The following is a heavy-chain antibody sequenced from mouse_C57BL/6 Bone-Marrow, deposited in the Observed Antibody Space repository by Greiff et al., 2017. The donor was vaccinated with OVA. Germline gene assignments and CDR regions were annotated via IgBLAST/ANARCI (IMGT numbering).Heavy chain of an antibody. Sequence: EVQLQQSGPELVKPGASVKISCKASGYTFTDYYMNWVKQSHGKSLEWIGDINPNNGGTSYNQKFKGKATLTVDKSSSTAYMELRSLTSEDSAVYYCARLNYGSEGGWYFDVWGTGTTVTVSS. J-gene: IGHJ1*03. CDR2: INPNNGGT. CDR1: GYTFTDYY. D-gene: IGHD1-1*01. CDR3: ARLNYGSEGGWYFDV. V-gene: IGHV1-26*01.